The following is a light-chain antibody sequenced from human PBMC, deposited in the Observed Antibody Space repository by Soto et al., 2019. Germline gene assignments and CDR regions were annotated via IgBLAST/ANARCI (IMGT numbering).Light chain of an antibody. Sequence: QSVLTQPPSASGTPGQRVTISCSGSSSNIGSNTVNWYQQFPGTAPKLLIYSNDQRPSGVPDRFSGSKPDTSASLAISGLQSEDEADYYCAAWDDSLNGVLFGGGTKLTVL. V-gene: IGLV1-44*01. J-gene: IGLJ2*01. CDR3: AAWDDSLNGVL. CDR1: SSNIGSNT. CDR2: SND.